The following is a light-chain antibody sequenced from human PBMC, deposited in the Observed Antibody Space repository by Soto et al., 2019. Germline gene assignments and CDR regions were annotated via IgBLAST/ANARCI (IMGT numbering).Light chain of an antibody. Sequence: DIVLTQSPATLSLSPGERATLSCRASQSVSSSLAWYQQKPGQAPRLLIYDASNRATGIPARFSGSGSGTDFTLTISSLEPEDFAVYYCQERGSWPLLSFGPGTKVDIK. CDR3: QERGSWPLLS. CDR1: QSVSSS. J-gene: IGKJ3*01. V-gene: IGKV3-11*01. CDR2: DAS.